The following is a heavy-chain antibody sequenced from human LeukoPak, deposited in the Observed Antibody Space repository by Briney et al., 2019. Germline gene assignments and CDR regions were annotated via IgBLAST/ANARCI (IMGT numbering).Heavy chain of an antibody. V-gene: IGHV3-74*01. D-gene: IGHD3-3*01. CDR2: INSDGSST. Sequence: GGSLRLSCAASGSTFSSYWMHWVRQAPGKGLVWVSRINSDGSSTSYADSVKGRFTISRDNAKNTLYLQMNSLRAEDTAVYYCARDLEYYDFWSGYLQHMDVWGKGTTVTVSS. CDR1: GSTFSSYW. J-gene: IGHJ6*03. CDR3: ARDLEYYDFWSGYLQHMDV.